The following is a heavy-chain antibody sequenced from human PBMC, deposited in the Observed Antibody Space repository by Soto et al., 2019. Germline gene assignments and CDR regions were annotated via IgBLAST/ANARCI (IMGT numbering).Heavy chain of an antibody. V-gene: IGHV4-31*03. CDR3: ARGPMGGWFDP. CDR2: IYYSGST. D-gene: IGHD3-16*01. Sequence: SETLSLTCTVSGGSISSGGYYWSWIRQHPGKGLEWIGYIYYSGSTYYNPSLKSRVTISVDTSKNQFSLKLSSVTAAGTVVYYCARGPMGGWFDPWGQGTLVTVSS. J-gene: IGHJ5*02. CDR1: GGSISSGGYY.